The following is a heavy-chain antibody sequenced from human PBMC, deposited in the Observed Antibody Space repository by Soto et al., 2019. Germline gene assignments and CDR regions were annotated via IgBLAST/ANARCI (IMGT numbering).Heavy chain of an antibody. V-gene: IGHV2-26*01. Sequence: QVTLKESGPVLVKPTETLTLRCTVSGLSITDSEMGVSWIRPPPGQPLEWLAHIDSSGEKSYRTFLKSRLAISKDTSKSQIVLTMTTMDPADTATYYCARRHLAVSVSPWFDPWGQGIPVTVSS. J-gene: IGHJ5*02. CDR1: GLSITDSEMG. CDR3: ARRHLAVSVSPWFDP. CDR2: IDSSGEK.